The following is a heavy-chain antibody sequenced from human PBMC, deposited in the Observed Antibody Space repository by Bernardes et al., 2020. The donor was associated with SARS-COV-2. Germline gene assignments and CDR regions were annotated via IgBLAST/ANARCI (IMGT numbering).Heavy chain of an antibody. CDR1: GGAFMGYS. J-gene: IGHJ4*02. CDR3: ARGSLQFLFTQRYFFDH. V-gene: IGHV4-34*01. D-gene: IGHD3-16*02. Sequence: SETLSLTCAVYGGAFMGYSWTWIRQPPGKGLEWIGEINRSGNTNYNPSLKSRVTISVDTSKSQFSLKLSSVTATDTAVYYCARGSLQFLFTQRYFFDHWGQGTLVTGSS. CDR2: INRSGNT.